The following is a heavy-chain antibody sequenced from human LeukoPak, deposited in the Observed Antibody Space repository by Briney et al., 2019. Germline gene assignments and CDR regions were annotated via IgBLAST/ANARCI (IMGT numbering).Heavy chain of an antibody. D-gene: IGHD2-15*01. CDR2: IAYDGSNK. CDR1: GFTFSSYV. J-gene: IGHJ3*02. CDR3: ARDGAYCAGSSCHSYNAFDI. Sequence: PGGSLRLSCAASGFTFSSYVMYWVRQAPGKGLECVAVIAYDGSNKYYADSVKGRFTISRDNSKNTLYLQMNSLRAEDTAVYYCARDGAYCAGSSCHSYNAFDICGPGIVVTVSS. V-gene: IGHV3-30*04.